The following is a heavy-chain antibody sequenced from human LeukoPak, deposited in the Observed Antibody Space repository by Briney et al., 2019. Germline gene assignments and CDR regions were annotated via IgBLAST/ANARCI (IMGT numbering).Heavy chain of an antibody. J-gene: IGHJ3*02. CDR3: ASFTSLSAFDI. CDR2: INPNSGGT. CDR1: GYTFTSYG. V-gene: IGHV1-2*02. Sequence: ASVKVSCKASGYTFTSYGISWVRQAPGQGLEWMGWINPNSGGTNYAQKFQGRVTMTRDTSISTAYMELSRLRSDDTVVYYCASFTSLSAFDIWGQGTMVTVSS.